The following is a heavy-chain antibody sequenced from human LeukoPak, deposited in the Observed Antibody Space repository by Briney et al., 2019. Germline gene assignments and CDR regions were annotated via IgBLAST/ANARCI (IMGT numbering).Heavy chain of an antibody. V-gene: IGHV4-34*01. CDR1: GGSFSGYY. CDR3: ARGSHQSKDIVATITWARGFDY. Sequence: PSETLSLTCAVYGGSFSGYYWSWIRQPPGKGLEWIGEINHSGSTNYNPSLKSRVTISVDTSKNQFSLKLSSVTAADTAVYYCARGSHQSKDIVATITWARGFDYWGQGTLVTVSS. CDR2: INHSGST. J-gene: IGHJ4*02. D-gene: IGHD5-12*01.